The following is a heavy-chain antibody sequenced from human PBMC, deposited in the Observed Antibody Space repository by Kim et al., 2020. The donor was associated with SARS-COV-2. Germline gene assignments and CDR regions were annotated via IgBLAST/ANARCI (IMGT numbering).Heavy chain of an antibody. D-gene: IGHD3-22*01. V-gene: IGHV3-7*01. CDR3: ARDDRAATCDW. CDR2: INQDVSGK. J-gene: IGHJ4*02. CDR1: RFPFSSYW. Sequence: GGSLRLSCTGSRFPFSSYWISWVRQAPGKGLEWVSNINQDVSGKYYVDSVKGRFTISRDNAKNSVYLHMDSLRAEDTGVYYCARDDRAATCDWWGQGTLVTVSS.